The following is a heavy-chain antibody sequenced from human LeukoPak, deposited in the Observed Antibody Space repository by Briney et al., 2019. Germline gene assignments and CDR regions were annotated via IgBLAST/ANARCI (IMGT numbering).Heavy chain of an antibody. CDR2: INPNSGGT. Sequence: GASVKVSCKASGGTFSSYAISWVRQAPGQGLEWMGWINPNSGGTNYAQKFQGRVTMTRDTSISTAYMELSRLRSDDTAVYYCARHQLELRDYYMDVWGKGTTVTVSS. J-gene: IGHJ6*03. CDR3: ARHQLELRDYYMDV. V-gene: IGHV1-2*02. D-gene: IGHD1-7*01. CDR1: GGTFSSYA.